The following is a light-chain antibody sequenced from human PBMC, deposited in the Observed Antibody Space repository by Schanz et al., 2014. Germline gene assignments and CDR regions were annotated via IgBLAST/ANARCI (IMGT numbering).Light chain of an antibody. J-gene: IGLJ2*01. CDR1: SSDVGGYND. CDR3: SSHPAIPAAVV. V-gene: IGLV2-14*01. Sequence: QSALTQPASVSASPGQSITISCTGTSSDVGGYNDVSWYQQYPGKAPKLIIYDVSNRPSGVSNRFSGSRSGNTASLTISGLQAEDEADYYCSSHPAIPAAVVFGGGTKLTVL. CDR2: DVS.